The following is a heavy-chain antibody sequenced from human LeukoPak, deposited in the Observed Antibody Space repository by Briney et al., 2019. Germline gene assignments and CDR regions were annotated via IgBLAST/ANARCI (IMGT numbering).Heavy chain of an antibody. CDR1: GYSFTSYW. CDR3: ARHRSSSWYGTYYYYYMDV. J-gene: IGHJ6*03. D-gene: IGHD6-13*01. Sequence: GESLKISCKGSGYSFTSYWIGLVRQMPGKGLEGMGIIYPGDSDTRYSPSFQGQATISADKSISTAYLQWSSLKASDTAMYYCARHRSSSWYGTYYYYYMDVWGKGTTVTVSS. CDR2: IYPGDSDT. V-gene: IGHV5-51*01.